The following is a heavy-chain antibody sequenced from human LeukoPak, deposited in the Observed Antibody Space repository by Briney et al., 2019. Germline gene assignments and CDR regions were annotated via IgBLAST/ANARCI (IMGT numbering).Heavy chain of an antibody. CDR1: GGSFSGYY. D-gene: IGHD3-9*01. J-gene: IGHJ5*02. CDR2: INHSGST. CDR3: ARVIWYYDILTGSQNWFDP. V-gene: IGHV4-34*01. Sequence: SETLSLTCAVYGGSFSGYYWSWIRQPPGKGLEWIGEINHSGSTNYNPSLKSRVTISVDTSKNQFSLKLSSVTAADTAVYYCARVIWYYDILTGSQNWFDPWGQGTLVTVPS.